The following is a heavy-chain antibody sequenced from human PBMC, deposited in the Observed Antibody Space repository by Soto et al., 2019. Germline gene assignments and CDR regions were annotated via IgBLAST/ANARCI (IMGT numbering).Heavy chain of an antibody. CDR2: ISPSGGST. J-gene: IGHJ6*03. Sequence: GGSLSLSCAASGFTFSSYVMSWVRQAPGKGLEWVSSISPSGGSTYYPDSVKGRFTISRDNSKNTLYLQMNSLRAEDTAVYYCAKNYYMDVWGKGTTVTVSS. CDR3: AKNYYMDV. V-gene: IGHV3-23*01. CDR1: GFTFSSYV.